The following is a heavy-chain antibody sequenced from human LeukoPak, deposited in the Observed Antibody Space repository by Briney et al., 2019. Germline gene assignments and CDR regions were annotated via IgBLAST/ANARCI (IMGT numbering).Heavy chain of an antibody. CDR1: GYTFTSYG. CDR2: ISAYNGNT. D-gene: IGHD6-13*01. Sequence: ASVKVSCKASGYTFTSYGISWVRQPPGQGLEWMGWISAYNGNTNYAQKLQGRVTMTTDTSTSTAYMELRSLRSDDTAVYYCARCKAAAGTDPLDYWGQGTLVTVSS. CDR3: ARCKAAAGTDPLDY. V-gene: IGHV1-18*01. J-gene: IGHJ4*02.